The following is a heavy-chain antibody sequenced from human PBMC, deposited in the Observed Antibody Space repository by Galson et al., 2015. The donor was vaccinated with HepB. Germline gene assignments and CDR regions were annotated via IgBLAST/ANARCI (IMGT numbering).Heavy chain of an antibody. CDR3: ARDRTYYYYDSRRYFDL. CDR2: IKQDGSEK. CDR1: GFTFSSYW. V-gene: IGHV3-7*03. D-gene: IGHD3-22*01. Sequence: SLRLSCAASGFTFSSYWMSWVRQAPGKGLEWVANIKQDGSEKYYVDSVKGRFTISRDNAKNSLYLQMNSLRAEDTAVYYCARDRTYYYYDSRRYFDLWGRGTLVTVSS. J-gene: IGHJ2*01.